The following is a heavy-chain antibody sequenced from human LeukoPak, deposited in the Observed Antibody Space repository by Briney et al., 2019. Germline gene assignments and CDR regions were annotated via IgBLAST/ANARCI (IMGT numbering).Heavy chain of an antibody. CDR1: GFTFSDAW. V-gene: IGHV3-15*01. CDR2: IKSKTDGGTT. Sequence: GGSLRLSCVASGFTFSDAWMSWVRQAPGKGLEWVGRIKSKTDGGTTDYAAPVKGRFTISRDDSKNTLYLQMNSLKTEDTAVYYCTTTYYYGSGSYYLFDYWGQGTLVTVSS. J-gene: IGHJ4*02. CDR3: TTTYYYGSGSYYLFDY. D-gene: IGHD3-10*01.